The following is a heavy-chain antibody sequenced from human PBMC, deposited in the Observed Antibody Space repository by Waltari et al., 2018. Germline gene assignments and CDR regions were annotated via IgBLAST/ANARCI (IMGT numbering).Heavy chain of an antibody. CDR2: IYYSGST. D-gene: IGHD1-26*01. J-gene: IGHJ4*02. CDR1: VGTNRRDN. V-gene: IGHV4-59*01. CDR3: ARTRSGSYCEAPRFDY. Sequence: AKRQEAGPGLGKQAETPQRTGTCLVGTNRRDNGSGNRQPPGKGLEWIGYIYYSGSTNYNPSLQSRVTISVDTSKNQFSLKLSSVTAADTAVYSCARTRSGSYCEAPRFDYWGQGTLVTVSS.